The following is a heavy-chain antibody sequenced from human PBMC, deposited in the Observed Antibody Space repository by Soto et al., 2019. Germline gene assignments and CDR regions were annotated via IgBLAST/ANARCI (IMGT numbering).Heavy chain of an antibody. CDR3: ARDVHLQSFDY. CDR1: GFTFSSYW. CDR2: INNDGSST. J-gene: IGHJ4*02. Sequence: EVQLVESGVVLVQPGGSLRLSCAASGFTFSSYWMHWVRQAPGKGLVWVSRINNDGSSTSYADSVKGRFTMSRDNAQNTLYLQMYSLRAEDTAVYYCARDVHLQSFDYWGQGTLVTVSS. D-gene: IGHD1-1*01. V-gene: IGHV3-74*01.